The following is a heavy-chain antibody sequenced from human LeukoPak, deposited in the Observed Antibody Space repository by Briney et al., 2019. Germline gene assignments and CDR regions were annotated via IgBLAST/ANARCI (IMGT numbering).Heavy chain of an antibody. V-gene: IGHV4-59*01. CDR2: IYYSGST. CDR3: ARDRLRWVVPAAIRYYYYGMDV. J-gene: IGHJ6*02. CDR1: GGSISSYY. D-gene: IGHD2-2*01. Sequence: ASETLSLTCTVSGGSISSYYWSWIRQPPGKGLEWIGYIYYSGSTNYNPSLKSRVTISVDTSKNQFPLKLSSVTAADTAVYYCARDRLRWVVPAAIRYYYYGMDVWGQGTTVTVSS.